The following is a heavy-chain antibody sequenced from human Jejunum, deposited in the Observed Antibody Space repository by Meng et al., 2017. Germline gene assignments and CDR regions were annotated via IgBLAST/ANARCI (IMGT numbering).Heavy chain of an antibody. Sequence: QVHLQESGPVLWRPSGTLSLICTVSGGSVGRAGYQWGWIRQPPGRGLEWIGYANTNYNPSLKRRVTISLDTSRNLFSLSLTSVTAADTAVYYCARDSMGSLDYWGQGILVTVSS. CDR2: ANT. CDR1: GGSVGRAGYQ. D-gene: IGHD1-26*01. V-gene: IGHV4-61*08. J-gene: IGHJ4*02. CDR3: ARDSMGSLDY.